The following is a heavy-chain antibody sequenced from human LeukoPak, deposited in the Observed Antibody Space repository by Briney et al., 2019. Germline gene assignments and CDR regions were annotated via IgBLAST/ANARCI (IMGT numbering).Heavy chain of an antibody. J-gene: IGHJ4*02. CDR1: GFTFRSYD. CDR3: AKDRHPYGSGRYFDY. CDR2: ISYDGSNK. V-gene: IGHV3-30*18. Sequence: GRSLRLSCEASGFTFRSYDMHWVRQVLGKGLEWVAAISYDGSNKYYADSVKGQFTTSRDNSKNTLYLEMNGLRDEDTSVYYCAKDRHPYGSGRYFDYWGQGTRVTVSS. D-gene: IGHD3-10*01.